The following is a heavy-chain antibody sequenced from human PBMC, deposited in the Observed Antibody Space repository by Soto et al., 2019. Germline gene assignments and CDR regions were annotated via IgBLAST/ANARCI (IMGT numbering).Heavy chain of an antibody. CDR3: ARESGGATATLAYYYFYMDV. V-gene: IGHV1-2*04. D-gene: IGHD5-12*01. CDR1: GDTFNDYY. J-gene: IGHJ6*03. Sequence: QVQLVQSGAEVKKPGASVTVSCRSSGDTFNDYYIHWVRQAPGQGLQWMGWINPNGAVTKYAQKFQGWVTMTRDTSIRTVYMQLSRLRSDDTAVYYCARESGGATATLAYYYFYMDVWGTGTTVTVSS. CDR2: INPNGAVT.